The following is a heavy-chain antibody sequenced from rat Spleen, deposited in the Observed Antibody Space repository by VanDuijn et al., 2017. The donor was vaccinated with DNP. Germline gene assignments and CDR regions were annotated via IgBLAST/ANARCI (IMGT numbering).Heavy chain of an antibody. CDR1: GFNFNDYW. J-gene: IGHJ3*01. D-gene: IGHD1-4*01. V-gene: IGHV4-2*01. Sequence: EVQLVESGGDLVQPGRSLKLSCVASGFNFNDYWMGWVRQAPGKGLEWIGEINKDSSIINYTPSLKDKFSISRDNAQNTLYLQMSKLGSEDTGIYYCGTRGDGYDNWFAYWGQGTLVTVSS. CDR3: GTRGDGYDNWFAY. CDR2: INKDSSII.